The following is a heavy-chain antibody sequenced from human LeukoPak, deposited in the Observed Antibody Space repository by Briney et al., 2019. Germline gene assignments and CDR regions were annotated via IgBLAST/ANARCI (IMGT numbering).Heavy chain of an antibody. D-gene: IGHD3-16*01. Sequence: PSETLSLTCTVSGGSISSSSYYWGWIRQPPGKGLEWIGSIYYSGSTYYNPSLKSRVTISVDTSKNQFSLKPSSVTAADTAVYYCARLTYPEGVDYWGQGTLVTVSS. CDR3: ARLTYPEGVDY. V-gene: IGHV4-39*01. CDR2: IYYSGST. J-gene: IGHJ4*02. CDR1: GGSISSSSYY.